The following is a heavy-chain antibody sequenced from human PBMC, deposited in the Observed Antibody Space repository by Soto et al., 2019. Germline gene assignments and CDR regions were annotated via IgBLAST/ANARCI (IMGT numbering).Heavy chain of an antibody. D-gene: IGHD3-9*01. V-gene: IGHV6-1*01. CDR1: GDSVSSNSAA. CDR3: ANGLGPTTGIDY. CDR2: TYYRSRWYN. J-gene: IGHJ4*02. Sequence: SQTLSLTCAISGDSVSSNSAAWNWIRQSPSGGLEWLGRTYYRSRWYNDYAVSVRSRITINPDTSKNQFSLHLNSVTAADTAVYYCANGLGPTTGIDYWGQGTLVTVSS.